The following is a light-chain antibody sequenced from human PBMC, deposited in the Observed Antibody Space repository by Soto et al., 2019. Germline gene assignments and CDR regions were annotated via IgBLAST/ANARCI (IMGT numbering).Light chain of an antibody. Sequence: SYELTQPPSVSVAPGQTARITCEGNNIGSKSVHWYQQSPGQAPVLVVYGDSDRPSGTPERFSGSDSGNTATLTISGVEAGDEADYYCSSYTSSSTPVVFGGGTKLTVL. CDR1: NIGSKS. V-gene: IGLV3-21*02. CDR3: SSYTSSSTPVV. CDR2: GDS. J-gene: IGLJ2*01.